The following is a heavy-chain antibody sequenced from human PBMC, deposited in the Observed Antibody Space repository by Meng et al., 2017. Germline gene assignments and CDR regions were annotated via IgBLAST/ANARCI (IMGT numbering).Heavy chain of an antibody. CDR1: GGSFSGYY. D-gene: IGHD6-19*01. J-gene: IGHJ2*01. Sequence: LQQWGSRLLQPSEILSLTCAVYGGSFSGYYWSWIRQPPGKGLEWIGEINRSGSTNYNPSLKSRVTISVDTSKNQFSLKLNSVTAADTAVYYCAREIAVAAHYYWYFDLWGRGTLVTVSS. V-gene: IGHV4-34*02. CDR3: AREIAVAAHYYWYFDL. CDR2: INRSGST.